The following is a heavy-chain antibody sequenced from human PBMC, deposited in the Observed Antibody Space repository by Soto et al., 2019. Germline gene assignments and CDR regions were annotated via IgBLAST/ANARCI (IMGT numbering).Heavy chain of an antibody. CDR1: GGSISSGDY. CDR2: IYHSGGT. D-gene: IGHD3-22*01. Sequence: SETLSLTCTISGGSISSGDYWSWIRQPPGKGLEWIGYIYHSGGTYYNPSLKSRVTMSVDTSQNQFSLKLSSVTAADKAVYYCARTRYYFDSTAYIFDCWGQGALVTVSS. CDR3: ARTRYYFDSTAYIFDC. V-gene: IGHV4-30-4*01. J-gene: IGHJ4*02.